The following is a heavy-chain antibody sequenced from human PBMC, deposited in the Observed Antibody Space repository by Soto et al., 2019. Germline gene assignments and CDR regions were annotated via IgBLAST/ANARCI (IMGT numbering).Heavy chain of an antibody. V-gene: IGHV3-21*01. Sequence: GGSLRLSCASSGFTFSTYTMNWVRQAPGKGLEWVSSINGRGNYIYYAESVKGRFTISRDNAKNSLYLQMDRLRAEDTALYYCVREDGKVGTNSAFDYWGLGARVTVPQ. CDR3: VREDGKVGTNSAFDY. D-gene: IGHD1-26*01. CDR2: INGRGNYI. CDR1: GFTFSTYT. J-gene: IGHJ4*02.